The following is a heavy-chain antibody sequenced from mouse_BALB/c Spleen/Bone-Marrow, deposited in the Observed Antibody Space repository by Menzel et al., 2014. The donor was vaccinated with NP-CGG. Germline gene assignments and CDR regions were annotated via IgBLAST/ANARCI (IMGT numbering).Heavy chain of an antibody. CDR3: TRWDYGYMDY. Sequence: LQQPGSELVRPGASVKLSCKASGYTFTSYWMHWVKQRHGQGLEWIGNIYPGSGSTNYDEEFKSKGTLTVDTSSSTAYMHLSSLTSEDSAVYYCTRWDYGYMDYWGQGTSVTVSS. CDR1: GYTFTSYW. CDR2: IYPGSGST. D-gene: IGHD1-2*01. V-gene: IGHV1S22*01. J-gene: IGHJ4*01.